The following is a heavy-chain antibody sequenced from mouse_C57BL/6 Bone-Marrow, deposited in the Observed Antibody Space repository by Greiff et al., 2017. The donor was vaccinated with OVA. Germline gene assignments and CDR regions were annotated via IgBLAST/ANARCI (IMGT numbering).Heavy chain of an antibody. J-gene: IGHJ1*03. Sequence: QVQLQQSGAELVKPGASVKMSCKASGYTFTSYWITWVKQRPGQGLEWIGDIYPGSGSTNYNEKFKSKATLTVDTSSSTAYMQLSSLTSEDSAVYYCARSNRHYYGWYFDVWGTGTTVTVSS. CDR3: ARSNRHYYGWYFDV. D-gene: IGHD1-1*01. CDR1: GYTFTSYW. V-gene: IGHV1-55*01. CDR2: IYPGSGST.